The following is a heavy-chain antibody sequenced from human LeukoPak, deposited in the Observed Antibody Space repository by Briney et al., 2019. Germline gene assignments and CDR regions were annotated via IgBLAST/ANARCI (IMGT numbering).Heavy chain of an antibody. CDR1: GGSFSGYY. CDR3: ARGSPRSLRYFDWQIFDY. D-gene: IGHD3-9*01. CDR2: INHSGST. V-gene: IGHV4-34*01. J-gene: IGHJ4*02. Sequence: SETLSLTCAVYGGSFSGYYWSWIRQPPGKGLEWIGEINHSGSTNYNPSLKSRVTISVDTSKNQFSLELSSVTAADTAVYYCARGSPRSLRYFDWQIFDYWGQGTLVTVSS.